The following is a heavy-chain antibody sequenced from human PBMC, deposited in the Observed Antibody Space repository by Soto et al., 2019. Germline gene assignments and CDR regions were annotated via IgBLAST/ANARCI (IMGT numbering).Heavy chain of an antibody. V-gene: IGHV1-46*01. D-gene: IGHD6-19*01. Sequence: QVQLVQSGAEVMKPGASVKVSCKASGFTFTTYFMHWLRQAPGQGLEWMGIISPSGDATTYAEKFNRRATGTNDTSTTPPYIELSSLRYEHTTVYYCATDWRYISGVDYGGQGTLVTVPP. CDR2: ISPSGDAT. J-gene: IGHJ4*02. CDR3: ATDWRYISGVDY. CDR1: GFTFTTYF.